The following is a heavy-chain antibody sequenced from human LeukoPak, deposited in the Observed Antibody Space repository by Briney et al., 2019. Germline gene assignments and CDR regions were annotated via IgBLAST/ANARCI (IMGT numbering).Heavy chain of an antibody. CDR2: IKQDGSEK. CDR1: GFNFSSYW. Sequence: QPGGSLRLSCAASGFNFSSYWMSWVRQAPGKGLEWVANIKQDGSEKYYVDSVKGRFTISRDNAKNSLYPQMNSLRAEDTAVYYCARDRRGPFDYWGQGTLVTVSS. J-gene: IGHJ4*02. V-gene: IGHV3-7*03. D-gene: IGHD3-10*01. CDR3: ARDRRGPFDY.